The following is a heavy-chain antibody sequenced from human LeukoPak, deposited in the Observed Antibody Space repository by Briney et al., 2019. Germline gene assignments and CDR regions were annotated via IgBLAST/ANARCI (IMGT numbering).Heavy chain of an antibody. J-gene: IGHJ4*02. CDR1: GFTFSSYA. CDR2: ISGSGGST. Sequence: PGGPLRPSCAASGFTFSSYAMSWVRQAPGKGLEWVSAISGSGGSTYYADSVKGRFTISRDNSKNTLYLQMNSLRAEDTAVYYCAKDRKWELASFDYWGQGTLVTVSS. CDR3: AKDRKWELASFDY. D-gene: IGHD1-26*01. V-gene: IGHV3-23*01.